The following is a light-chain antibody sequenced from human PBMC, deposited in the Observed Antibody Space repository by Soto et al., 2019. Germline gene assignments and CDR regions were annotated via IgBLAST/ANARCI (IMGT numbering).Light chain of an antibody. Sequence: GDRVTITCRASQNINNWIAWYQQKPGKAPKFLIYDASTLESGVPSRFSGSGSGTEFTLTISSMQPEDFATYHCQEYKTWTFGQGTKVDIK. CDR3: QEYKTWT. J-gene: IGKJ1*01. V-gene: IGKV1-5*01. CDR2: DAS. CDR1: QNINNW.